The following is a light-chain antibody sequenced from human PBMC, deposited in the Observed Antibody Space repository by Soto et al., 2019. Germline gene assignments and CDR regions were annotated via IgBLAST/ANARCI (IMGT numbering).Light chain of an antibody. CDR3: QQYNKWPLT. V-gene: IGKV3-15*01. Sequence: EMVMTQAPATLSVSPGERATLSCRASQNVSSNLAWYQQKPGQAPRLLIYGASTRATGIPARFSGSGSGTEFALTISSLQSEDFAVYYCQQYNKWPLTFGPGTKVDIK. J-gene: IGKJ3*01. CDR1: QNVSSN. CDR2: GAS.